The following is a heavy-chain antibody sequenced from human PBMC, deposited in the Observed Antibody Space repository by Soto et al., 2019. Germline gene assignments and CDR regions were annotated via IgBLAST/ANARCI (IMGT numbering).Heavy chain of an antibody. J-gene: IGHJ4*02. D-gene: IGHD4-4*01. V-gene: IGHV3-74*01. Sequence: GGSLRLSCAASGFTFSRNWMHWVRQAPGKGLVWVSRINTDGTIRSYADSVKGRFTVSRDNAENTLYLQMNSLRAEDTAVYYCASHSDNYVLLGYWGQGTLVTVSS. CDR1: GFTFSRNW. CDR3: ASHSDNYVLLGY. CDR2: INTDGTIR.